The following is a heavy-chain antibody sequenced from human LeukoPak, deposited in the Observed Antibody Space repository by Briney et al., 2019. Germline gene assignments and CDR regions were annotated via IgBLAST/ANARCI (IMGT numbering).Heavy chain of an antibody. CDR3: AKDSIAVAGTVFPRH. CDR1: GFTFSSYG. D-gene: IGHD6-19*01. CDR2: ISYDGSNK. J-gene: IGHJ4*02. V-gene: IGHV3-30*18. Sequence: GGSLRLSCAASGFTFSSYGMHWVRQAPGKGLEWVAVISYDGSNKYYADSVKGRFTISRDNSKNTLYLQMNSLRAEDTAVYYCAKDSIAVAGTVFPRHWGQGTLVTVSS.